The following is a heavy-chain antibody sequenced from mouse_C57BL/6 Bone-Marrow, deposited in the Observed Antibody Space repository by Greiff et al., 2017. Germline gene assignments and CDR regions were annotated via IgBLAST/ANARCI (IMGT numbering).Heavy chain of an antibody. CDR1: GFNLKDYY. Sequence: VQLQQSGAELVKPGASVKLSCTASGFNLKDYYIHWVKQRTEQGLEWIGRIDPEDGETKYAPKFQDKDTITADTSSNTAYLHLSSLTSEYTAVYYCTRSLIYYGTNYWGQGTTLTVSS. CDR2: IDPEDGET. J-gene: IGHJ2*01. V-gene: IGHV14-2*01. D-gene: IGHD1-1*01. CDR3: TRSLIYYGTNY.